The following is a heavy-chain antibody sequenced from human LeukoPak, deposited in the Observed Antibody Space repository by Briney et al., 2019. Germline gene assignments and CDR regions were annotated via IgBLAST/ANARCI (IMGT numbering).Heavy chain of an antibody. Sequence: ASVKVSCKASGYTFTGYYMHWVRQAPGQGLEWMGWINPNSGGTNYAQKFQGRATMTTDTSTSTAYMELRSLRSDDTAVYYCARDENWNDDGGKGYNWFDSWGQGTLVTVSS. V-gene: IGHV1-2*02. J-gene: IGHJ5*01. D-gene: IGHD1-1*01. CDR1: GYTFTGYY. CDR2: INPNSGGT. CDR3: ARDENWNDDGGKGYNWFDS.